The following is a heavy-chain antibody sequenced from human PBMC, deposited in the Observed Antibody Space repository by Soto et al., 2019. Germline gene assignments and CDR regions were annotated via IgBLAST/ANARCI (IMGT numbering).Heavy chain of an antibody. CDR3: AGRTGYPFDY. V-gene: IGHV3-23*01. CDR2: VGGNGLDT. D-gene: IGHD3-9*01. Sequence: EVQLLESGGGLVQPGGSLRLSCAASGFIFSNYAMNWGRQAPGKGLEWVSAVGGNGLDTYYADSVKGRFTISRDNSKSTLYLQMNSLRAEDTAVYYCAGRTGYPFDYWGQGTLVTVSS. CDR1: GFIFSNYA. J-gene: IGHJ4*02.